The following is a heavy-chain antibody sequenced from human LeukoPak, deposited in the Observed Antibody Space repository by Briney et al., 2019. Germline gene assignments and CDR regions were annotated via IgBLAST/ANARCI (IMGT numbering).Heavy chain of an antibody. Sequence: SETLSLTCTVSGGSISGYYWSWVRQPPGKGLEWLGYVYSSGSANYSPSLESRLTISVDTSKNQFSLKLNSVTAADTAVYYCARDYCSGGTCYFIFDIWGQGTMVTVSS. CDR3: ARDYCSGGTCYFIFDI. CDR1: GGSISGYY. V-gene: IGHV4-59*01. CDR2: VYSSGSA. J-gene: IGHJ3*02. D-gene: IGHD2-15*01.